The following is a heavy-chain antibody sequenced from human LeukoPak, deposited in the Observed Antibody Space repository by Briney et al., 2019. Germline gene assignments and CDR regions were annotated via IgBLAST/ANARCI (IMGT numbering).Heavy chain of an antibody. D-gene: IGHD3-3*01. J-gene: IGHJ6*03. CDR2: IIPIFGTA. Sequence: SVKVSCKASGGTFSSYAISWVRQAPGQGLEWMGGIIPIFGTANYAQRFQGRVTITADESTTTAYLELSSLRSEDTAVYYCARGLTDFWSGYYPATYYMDVWGKGPTVTVSS. CDR3: ARGLTDFWSGYYPATYYMDV. V-gene: IGHV1-69*01. CDR1: GGTFSSYA.